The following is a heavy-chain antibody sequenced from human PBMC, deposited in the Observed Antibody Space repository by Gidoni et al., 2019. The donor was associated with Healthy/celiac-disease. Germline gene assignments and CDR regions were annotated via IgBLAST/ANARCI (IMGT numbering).Heavy chain of an antibody. D-gene: IGHD3-3*01. V-gene: IGHV3-21*06. CDR3: ARDFVDGDGYYGMDV. CDR1: GFTFSSYS. J-gene: IGHJ6*02. Sequence: EVQLVESGGGLVKPGGSMRLSCAASGFTFSSYSMNWVRQAPGKGLEWVSSISSSSSYIYYADSVKGRFTISRDNAKNSLYLQMNSLRAEDTAVYYCARDFVDGDGYYGMDVWGQGTTVTVSS. CDR2: ISSSSSYI.